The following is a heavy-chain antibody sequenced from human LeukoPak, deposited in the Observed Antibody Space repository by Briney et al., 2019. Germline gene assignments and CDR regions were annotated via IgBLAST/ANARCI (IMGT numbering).Heavy chain of an antibody. J-gene: IGHJ4*02. V-gene: IGHV4-4*02. CDR1: GGSISSSNW. D-gene: IGHD6-19*01. CDR2: IYHSGST. Sequence: SETLSLTCAVSGGSISSSNWWSWVRQPPGKGLEWIGEIYHSGSTNYNPSLKSRVTISVDKSKNQFSLKLSSVTAADTAVYYCARSKGIAVAESFDYWGQGTLVTVSS. CDR3: ARSKGIAVAESFDY.